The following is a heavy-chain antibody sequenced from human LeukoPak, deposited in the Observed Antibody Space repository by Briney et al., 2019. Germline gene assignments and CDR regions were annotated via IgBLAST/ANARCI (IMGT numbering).Heavy chain of an antibody. CDR3: ARDPMIGGRRFDP. Sequence: PSETLSLTCTVSGGSISSSSYYWGWIRQPPGKGLEWIGSIYYSGYTYYNPSLESRVTISVDTSKNQFSLKLTSVTAADTAVYYCARDPMIGGRRFDPWGQGTLVTVSS. V-gene: IGHV4-39*07. D-gene: IGHD3-22*01. CDR1: GGSISSSSYY. CDR2: IYYSGYT. J-gene: IGHJ5*02.